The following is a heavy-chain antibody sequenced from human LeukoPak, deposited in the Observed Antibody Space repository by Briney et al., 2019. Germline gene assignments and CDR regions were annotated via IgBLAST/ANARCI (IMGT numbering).Heavy chain of an antibody. D-gene: IGHD2-15*01. J-gene: IGHJ6*03. CDR2: IWYDGSNK. V-gene: IGHV3-33*01. CDR1: GFTFSSYG. CDR3: ARESLGYCSGSTCYYFYMDF. Sequence: GRSLRLSCAASGFTFSSYGMHWVRQAPGKGLEKVAVIWYDGSNKYSADSVKVRFTITRDNSTNTLYRQMNSLRAEDTAVYYCARESLGYCSGSTCYYFYMDFWGKGTTVTVSS.